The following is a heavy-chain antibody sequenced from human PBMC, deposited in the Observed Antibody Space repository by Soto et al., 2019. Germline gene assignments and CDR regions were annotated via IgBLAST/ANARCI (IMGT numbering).Heavy chain of an antibody. CDR2: ITPIFGTA. J-gene: IGHJ6*02. CDR3: ASSGSSSAAYYYYGMDI. D-gene: IGHD3-10*01. CDR1: GGTFSSYA. V-gene: IGHV1-69*13. Sequence: SVKVSCKASGGTFSSYAISWVRQAPGQGLEWMGGITPIFGTANYAQKFQGRVTITADESTSTAYMELSSLRSEDTAVYYCASSGSSSAAYYYYGMDIWGQGTTVTVSS.